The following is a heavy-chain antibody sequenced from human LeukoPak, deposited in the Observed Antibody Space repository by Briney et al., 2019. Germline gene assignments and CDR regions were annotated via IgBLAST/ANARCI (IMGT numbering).Heavy chain of an antibody. J-gene: IGHJ4*02. V-gene: IGHV3-74*01. CDR2: INTDGRTT. CDR3: GRDVNWNQIDY. CDR1: GFTFNNHW. Sequence: GGSLRLSCAASGFTFNNHWMHWVRQAPGKGLVWSSRINTDGRTTDYADSVKGRFTISRDNAKNTLYLQLNSLSAEDTAVYYCGRDVNWNQIDYWGQGSLVTVSS. D-gene: IGHD1-20*01.